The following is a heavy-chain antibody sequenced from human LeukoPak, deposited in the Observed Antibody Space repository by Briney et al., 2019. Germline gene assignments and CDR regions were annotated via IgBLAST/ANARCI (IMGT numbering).Heavy chain of an antibody. D-gene: IGHD3-10*01. Sequence: SETLSLTCTVSGGSISSYYWSWIRQPPGKGLEWIGEINHSGSTNYNPSLKSRVTISVDTSKNQFSLKLSSVTAADTAVYYCARGQWFRAFWSRGTPVTVSS. CDR2: INHSGST. V-gene: IGHV4-34*01. J-gene: IGHJ4*02. CDR1: GGSISSYY. CDR3: ARGQWFRAF.